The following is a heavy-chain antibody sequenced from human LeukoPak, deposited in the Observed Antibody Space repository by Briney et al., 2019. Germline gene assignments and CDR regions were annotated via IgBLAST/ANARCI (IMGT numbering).Heavy chain of an antibody. V-gene: IGHV3-53*01. CDR3: ARVYYGSGSLHYYYYYMDV. Sequence: GGSLRLSCAASGFTVSSNYMSWVRQAPGKGLEWVSVTYSGGRTYYADSVKGRFTISRDDSKNTLYLQMNSLKAEDTAVYYCARVYYGSGSLHYYYYYMDVWGKGTTVTISS. D-gene: IGHD3-10*01. J-gene: IGHJ6*03. CDR2: TYSGGRT. CDR1: GFTVSSNY.